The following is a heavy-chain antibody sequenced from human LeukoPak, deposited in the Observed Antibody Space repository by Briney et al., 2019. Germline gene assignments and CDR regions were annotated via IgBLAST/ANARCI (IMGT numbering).Heavy chain of an antibody. Sequence: PSETLSLTCTVSGGSISSSSYYWGWIRQPPGKGLEWIGEINHSGSTNYNPSLKSRVTISVDTSKNQFSLKLSSVTAADTAVYYCARGSYSSGWYAIIGGPGDYYYGMDVWGQGTTVTVSS. J-gene: IGHJ6*02. V-gene: IGHV4-39*07. CDR3: ARGSYSSGWYAIIGGPGDYYYGMDV. D-gene: IGHD6-19*01. CDR2: INHSGST. CDR1: GGSISSSSYY.